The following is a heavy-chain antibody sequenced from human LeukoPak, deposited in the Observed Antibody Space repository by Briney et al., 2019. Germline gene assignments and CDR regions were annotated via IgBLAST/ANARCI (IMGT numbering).Heavy chain of an antibody. CDR2: ISYDGSNK. V-gene: IGHV3-30*18. CDR1: GFTFSSYA. CDR3: AKAQGESSLLLWFGELSANDY. Sequence: GGSLRLSCAASGFTFSSYAMSWVRQAPGKGLEWVAVISYDGSNKYYADSVKGRFTISRDNSKNTLYLQMNSLRAEDTAVYYCAKAQGESSLLLWFGELSANDYWGQGTLVTVSS. J-gene: IGHJ4*02. D-gene: IGHD3-10*01.